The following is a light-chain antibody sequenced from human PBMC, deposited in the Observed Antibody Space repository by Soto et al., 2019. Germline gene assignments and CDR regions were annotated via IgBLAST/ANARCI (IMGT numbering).Light chain of an antibody. CDR2: AND. V-gene: IGLV1-47*02. J-gene: IGLJ2*01. CDR3: SSFEASNNLL. Sequence: QSVLSQSPSASGTPGQRVTLSCSGRSSNIGSNYVYWFQQLPGTAPKLLIYANDQRPSGVPDRFSGSKSGTSASLAISGLRSEDEATYYCSSFEASNNLLFGGGTKLTVL. CDR1: SSNIGSNY.